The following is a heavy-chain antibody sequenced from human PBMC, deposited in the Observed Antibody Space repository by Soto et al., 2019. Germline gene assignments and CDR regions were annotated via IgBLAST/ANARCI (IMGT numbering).Heavy chain of an antibody. Sequence: QKQLVESGGGSVKPGGSLRLSCAASGFTFSDHYMSWIRQAPGIGPEWVSYISRSGDTIYYADSVKGRFTISRDNAKNSLYLQMNNLGVEDTAVYYCARDPEVWDESVATRPSSYYYGMDVWGQGTTVTVSS. CDR3: ARDPEVWDESVATRPSSYYYGMDV. D-gene: IGHD3-10*01. CDR2: ISRSGDTI. CDR1: GFTFSDHY. V-gene: IGHV3-11*01. J-gene: IGHJ6*02.